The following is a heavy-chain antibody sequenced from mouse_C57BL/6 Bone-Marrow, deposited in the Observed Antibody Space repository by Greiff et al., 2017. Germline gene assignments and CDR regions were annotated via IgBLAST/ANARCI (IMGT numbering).Heavy chain of an antibody. J-gene: IGHJ4*01. CDR1: GYTFTSYW. Sequence: QVQLQQPGAELVRPGSSVKLSKASGYTFTSYWMDWVKQRPGQGLEWIGNIYPSDSETHYNQKFKDKATLTVDKSSSTAYMQLSSLTSEDSAVYYCARRYAMDYWGQGTSVTVSS. V-gene: IGHV1-61*01. CDR3: ARRYAMDY. CDR2: IYPSDSET.